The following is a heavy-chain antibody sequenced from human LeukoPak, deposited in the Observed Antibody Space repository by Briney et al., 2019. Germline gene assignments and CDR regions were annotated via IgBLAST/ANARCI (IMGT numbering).Heavy chain of an antibody. J-gene: IGHJ4*02. CDR3: AKAGGHYDFWSGPGYFDY. Sequence: PGGSLRLSCAASGFTFSSYAMSWVRQAPGKGLEWVSAISGSGGSTYYADSVKGRFTIPRDNSKNTLYLQMNSLRAEDTAVYYCAKAGGHYDFWSGPGYFDYWGQGTLVTVSS. V-gene: IGHV3-23*01. CDR2: ISGSGGST. CDR1: GFTFSSYA. D-gene: IGHD3-3*01.